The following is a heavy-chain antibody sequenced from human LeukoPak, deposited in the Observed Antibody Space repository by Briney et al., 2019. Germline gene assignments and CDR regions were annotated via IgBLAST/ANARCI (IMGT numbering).Heavy chain of an antibody. CDR3: ARGREGASDY. CDR1: GFTFSSYA. Sequence: GGSLRLSCAASGFTFSSYAMHWVRQAPGKGLEWVAVISYDGSNKYYADSVKGRFTISRDNSKNTLYLQMNSLRAEDTAVYYCARGREGASDYWGQGTLVTVSS. D-gene: IGHD1-26*01. J-gene: IGHJ4*02. V-gene: IGHV3-30-3*01. CDR2: ISYDGSNK.